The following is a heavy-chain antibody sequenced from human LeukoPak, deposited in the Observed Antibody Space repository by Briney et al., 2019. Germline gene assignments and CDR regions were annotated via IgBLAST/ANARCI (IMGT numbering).Heavy chain of an antibody. D-gene: IGHD6-13*01. J-gene: IGHJ6*02. V-gene: IGHV1-46*01. CDR1: GYTFTSYY. CDR3: ARAVLGDHGSWYYYEYYYYYGMDV. Sequence: GASVKVSCKASGYTFTSYYMHWVRQAPGQGLEWMGIINPSGGSTSYAQKFQGRVTMTRDTSTSTVYMELSSLRSEDTAVYYCARAVLGDHGSWYYYEYYYYYGMDVWGQGTTVTVSS. CDR2: INPSGGST.